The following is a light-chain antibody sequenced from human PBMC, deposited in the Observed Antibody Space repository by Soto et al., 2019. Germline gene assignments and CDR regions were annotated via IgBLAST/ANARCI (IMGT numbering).Light chain of an antibody. CDR3: QQYYTYSS. V-gene: IGKV1-5*01. J-gene: IGKJ5*01. CDR1: QNIRNL. CDR2: DAS. Sequence: EIHQTQSPSTLCADVGDSVTITCRASQNIRNLLAWYQQKPGKAPKPLIFDASTLKTGVPSRFGGSGSGAEFNFTISGLQPDDFATYFCQQYYTYSSIGQGTRLEI.